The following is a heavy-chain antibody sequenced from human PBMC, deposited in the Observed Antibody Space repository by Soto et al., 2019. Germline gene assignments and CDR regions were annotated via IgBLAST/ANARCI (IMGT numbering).Heavy chain of an antibody. V-gene: IGHV5-10-1*01. Sequence: GESLKSSGNGSGYSFTSYWISWVRQMRGKGLEWMGRIDPSDSYTNYSPSFQGHVTISADKSISTAYLQWSSLKASDTAMYYCARQEDIVIRGYYYGMDVWGQGTTVTVSS. CDR3: ARQEDIVIRGYYYGMDV. J-gene: IGHJ6*02. D-gene: IGHD2-15*01. CDR1: GYSFTSYW. CDR2: IDPSDSYT.